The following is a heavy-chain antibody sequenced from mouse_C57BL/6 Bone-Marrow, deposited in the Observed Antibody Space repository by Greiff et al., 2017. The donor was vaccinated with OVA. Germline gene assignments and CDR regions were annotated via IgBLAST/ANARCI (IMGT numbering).Heavy chain of an antibody. CDR2: INPYNGGT. Sequence: EVQLQQSGPVLVKPGASVKMSCKASGYTFTDYYMNWVKQSHGKSLEWIGVINPYNGGTSYNQKFKGKATLTVDKSSSTAYMELNSLTSEDSAVYYCARPPLYYGNSFDYWGQGTTLTVSS. CDR1: GYTFTDYY. V-gene: IGHV1-19*01. D-gene: IGHD2-1*01. CDR3: ARPPLYYGNSFDY. J-gene: IGHJ2*01.